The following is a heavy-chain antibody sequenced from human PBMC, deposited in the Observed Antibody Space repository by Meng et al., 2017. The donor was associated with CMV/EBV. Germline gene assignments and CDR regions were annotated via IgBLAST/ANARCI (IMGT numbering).Heavy chain of an antibody. CDR2: IYPGDSDI. CDR3: ASASTEYSSSLYGMDV. CDR1: GYSFTSYW. D-gene: IGHD6-13*01. V-gene: IGHV5-51*01. J-gene: IGHJ6*02. Sequence: GESLKISCKGSGYSFTSYWIGWVRQMPGKGLEWMGIIYPGDSDIRYSPSFQGQVTISADKSISTAYLQWSSLKASDTAMYYCASASTEYSSSLYGMDVWGQGTTVTVSS.